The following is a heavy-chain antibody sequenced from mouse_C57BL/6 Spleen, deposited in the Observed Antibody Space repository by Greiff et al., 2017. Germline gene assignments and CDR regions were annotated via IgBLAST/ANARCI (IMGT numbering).Heavy chain of an antibody. CDR1: GYTFTDYY. V-gene: IGHV1-19*01. Sequence: VQLQQSGPVLVKPGASVKMSCKASGYTFTDYYMNWVKQSHGKSLEWIGVINPYNGGTSYNQKFKGKATLTVDKSSSTAYMELNSLTSEDYAVYYCARGGGGYYTWFAYWGQGALVTVSA. CDR2: INPYNGGT. D-gene: IGHD2-3*01. CDR3: ARGGGGYYTWFAY. J-gene: IGHJ3*01.